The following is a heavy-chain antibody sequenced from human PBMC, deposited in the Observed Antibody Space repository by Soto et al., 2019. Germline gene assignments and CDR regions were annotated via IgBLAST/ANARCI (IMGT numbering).Heavy chain of an antibody. J-gene: IGHJ4*02. CDR2: IYHSGST. V-gene: IGHV4-30-2*01. Sequence: SETLSLTCAVSGGSISSGGYSWSWIRQPPGKGLEWIGYIYHSGSTYYNPSLKSRVTISVDRSKNQFSLKLSSVTAADTAVYYCARGSTEYGDYYFDDWGQGTLVTVSS. CDR3: ARGSTEYGDYYFDD. D-gene: IGHD4-17*01. CDR1: GGSISSGGYS.